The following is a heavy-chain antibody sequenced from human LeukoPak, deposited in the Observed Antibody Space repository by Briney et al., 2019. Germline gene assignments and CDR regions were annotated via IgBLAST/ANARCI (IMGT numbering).Heavy chain of an antibody. D-gene: IGHD6-19*01. Sequence: GGSLRLSCAASGFTFSSYAMSWVRQAPGKGLEWVSAISGSGGSTYYADSVKGRFTISRDNAKNSLYLQMNSLRAEDTAVYYCARGLDGTWFDYWGQGTLVTVSS. J-gene: IGHJ4*02. CDR3: ARGLDGTWFDY. CDR2: ISGSGGST. V-gene: IGHV3-23*01. CDR1: GFTFSSYA.